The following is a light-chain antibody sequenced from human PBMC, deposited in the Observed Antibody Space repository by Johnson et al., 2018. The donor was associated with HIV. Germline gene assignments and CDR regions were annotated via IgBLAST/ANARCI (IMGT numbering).Light chain of an antibody. CDR1: RSNTGRNY. CDR2: ENN. Sequence: QSVLTQPPSVSAAPGQRVTIYCSGSRSNTGRNYASWYQQLPGTAPKLLIYENNKRPSVIPHRFSGSKSGTSATLGITGLQTGDEADYYCGTWDSSLSAYVFGTGTRVTVL. J-gene: IGLJ1*01. CDR3: GTWDSSLSAYV. V-gene: IGLV1-51*02.